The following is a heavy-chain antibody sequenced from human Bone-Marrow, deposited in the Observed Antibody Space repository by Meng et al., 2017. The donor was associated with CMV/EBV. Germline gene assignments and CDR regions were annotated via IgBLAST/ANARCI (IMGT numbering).Heavy chain of an antibody. CDR3: AREPLDCSSTSGHNDY. D-gene: IGHD2-2*01. CDR1: GGTFSSYT. Sequence: SVKVSYQDSGGTFSSYTISWVRQAPGRGREWMGRIIPILGIANYAQKFQGRVTITADKSTSTAYMELSSLRSEDTAVYYCAREPLDCSSTSGHNDYWGQGTLVTVSS. V-gene: IGHV1-69*04. J-gene: IGHJ4*02. CDR2: IIPILGIA.